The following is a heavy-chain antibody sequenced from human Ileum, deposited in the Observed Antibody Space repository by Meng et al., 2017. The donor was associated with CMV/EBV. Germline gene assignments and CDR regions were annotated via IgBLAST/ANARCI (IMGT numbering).Heavy chain of an antibody. J-gene: IGHJ4*02. CDR1: GGSVSGYY. CDR2: INHSGST. CDR3: ARGGSGVVPAAMVDY. V-gene: IGHV4-34*01. D-gene: IGHD2-2*01. Sequence: GSLRLSCAVYGGSVSGYYWSWIRQPPGKGLEWVGEINHSGSTNYNPSLKSQVTISVDTSKNQFSLMLSSVTAADTAVYYCARGGSGVVPAAMVDYWGQGTLVTVSS.